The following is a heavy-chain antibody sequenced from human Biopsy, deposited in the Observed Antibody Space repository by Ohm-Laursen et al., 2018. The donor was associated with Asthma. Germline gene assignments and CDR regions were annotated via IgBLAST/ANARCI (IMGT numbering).Heavy chain of an antibody. CDR3: AKGGTYTTDRYAY. V-gene: IGHV3-23*01. J-gene: IGHJ4*02. CDR1: GFTFSSYG. D-gene: IGHD1-26*01. Sequence: SLRLSCSASGFTFSSYGMHWVRRAPGKGLEWVSSISSSGASTYYADSVKGRFTISRDNSKNTLYLQMSSLRADDTAVYYCAKGGTYTTDRYAYWGQGSLVTVSS. CDR2: ISSSGAST.